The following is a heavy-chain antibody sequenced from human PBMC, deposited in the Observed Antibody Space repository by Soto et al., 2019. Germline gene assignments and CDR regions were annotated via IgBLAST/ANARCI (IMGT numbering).Heavy chain of an antibody. CDR3: ARAWSPMVRGVIPFMDV. D-gene: IGHD3-10*01. Sequence: ASVKASCKASGYTFTGYYMHWVRQAPGQGLEWMGWINPNSGGTNYAQKFQGRVTMTRDTSISTAYMELSRLRSDDTAVYYCARAWSPMVRGVIPFMDVWGQGTTVTVSS. CDR1: GYTFTGYY. CDR2: INPNSGGT. V-gene: IGHV1-2*02. J-gene: IGHJ6*02.